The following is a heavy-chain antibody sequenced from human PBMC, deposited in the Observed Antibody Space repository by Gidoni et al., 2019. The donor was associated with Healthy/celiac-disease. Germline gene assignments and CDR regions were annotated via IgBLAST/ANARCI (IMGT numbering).Heavy chain of an antibody. D-gene: IGHD3-22*01. CDR2: IDISDSYT. V-gene: IGHV5-10-1*01. CDR1: GYSFPIYL. J-gene: IGHJ4*02. CDR3: ARHPREYYDSSGYYDFDY. Sequence: EVQLVQSGAEVKKPGESLRISCKGSGYSFPIYLISWVRQIPWQGWEWMGRIDISDSYTNYIPSFQGHVTIAADKSISTAYRQWSSLKASDTAMYYCARHPREYYDSSGYYDFDYWGQGTLVTVSS.